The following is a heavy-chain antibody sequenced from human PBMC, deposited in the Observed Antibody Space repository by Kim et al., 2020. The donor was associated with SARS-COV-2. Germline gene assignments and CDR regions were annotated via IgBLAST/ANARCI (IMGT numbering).Heavy chain of an antibody. Sequence: SETLSLTCTVSSSPIGSGYYWGWIRQPPGRGLEWIGSISHSGNTYYNPSLQSRITISVDTSKKQFSLKLSSVTAADTAVYYCARKVVSGWFNFDVWGQG. V-gene: IGHV4-38-2*02. J-gene: IGHJ3*01. CDR1: SSPIGSGYY. D-gene: IGHD6-13*01. CDR3: ARKVVSGWFNFDV. CDR2: ISHSGNT.